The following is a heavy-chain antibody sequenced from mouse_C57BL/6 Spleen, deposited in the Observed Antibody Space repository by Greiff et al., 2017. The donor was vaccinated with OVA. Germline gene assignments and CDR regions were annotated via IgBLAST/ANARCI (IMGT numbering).Heavy chain of an antibody. V-gene: IGHV3-6*01. CDR3: ARREDYYGRFAY. Sequence: EVQVVESGPGLVKPSQSLSLTCSVTGYSITSGYYWNWIRQFPGNKLEWMGYISYDGSNNYNPSFKNRISITRDTSKNQFFLQLNSVTTEDTATYYCARREDYYGRFAYWGQGTLVTVSA. D-gene: IGHD1-1*02. CDR1: GYSITSGYY. J-gene: IGHJ3*01. CDR2: ISYDGSN.